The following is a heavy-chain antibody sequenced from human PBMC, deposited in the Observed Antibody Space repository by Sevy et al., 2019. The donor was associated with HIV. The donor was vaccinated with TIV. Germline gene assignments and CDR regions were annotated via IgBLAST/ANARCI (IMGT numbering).Heavy chain of an antibody. J-gene: IGHJ4*02. D-gene: IGHD3-22*01. Sequence: SETLSVTCTVSGYSISSGGYYWSWIRQHPGKGLEWIGYIDYTGNAYYTPSLKSRITISVDTSKNQYSLKLTSVTAADTAVYYCARVPFYYDFDGYYYFDYWGQGTLVTVSS. CDR2: IDYTGNA. CDR1: GYSISSGGYY. CDR3: ARVPFYYDFDGYYYFDY. V-gene: IGHV4-31*03.